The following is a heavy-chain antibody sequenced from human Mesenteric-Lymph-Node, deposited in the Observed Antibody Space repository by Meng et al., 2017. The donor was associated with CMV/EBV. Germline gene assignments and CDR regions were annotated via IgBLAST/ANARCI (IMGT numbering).Heavy chain of an antibody. J-gene: IGHJ5*02. D-gene: IGHD6-13*01. CDR2: IIPILGIA. Sequence: QVHLVQAGAVVKKPGSSVKVSCKASGGTFSSYTISWVRQAPGQGLEWMGRIIPILGIANYAQKFQGRITITPDKSPSTAYMGLSSLRSEDTGVYYCAGGIAAAGSRWFDPWGQGTLVTVSS. CDR3: AGGIAAAGSRWFDP. CDR1: GGTFSSYT. V-gene: IGHV1-69*02.